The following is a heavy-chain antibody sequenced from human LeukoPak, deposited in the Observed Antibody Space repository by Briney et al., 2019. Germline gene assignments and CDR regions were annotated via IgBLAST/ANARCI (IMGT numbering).Heavy chain of an antibody. J-gene: IGHJ5*02. CDR3: AQGAYSNYGSVIIWANWFDP. D-gene: IGHD4-11*01. V-gene: IGHV1-18*04. Sequence: GASVKVSCKASGYTFTSYGISWVRQAPGQGLEWMGWISAYNGNTNYAQKFQGRVTMTSDTSISTAYMELSRLSSDDTAVYYCAQGAYSNYGSVIIWANWFDPWGQGTLVTVSS. CDR1: GYTFTSYG. CDR2: ISAYNGNT.